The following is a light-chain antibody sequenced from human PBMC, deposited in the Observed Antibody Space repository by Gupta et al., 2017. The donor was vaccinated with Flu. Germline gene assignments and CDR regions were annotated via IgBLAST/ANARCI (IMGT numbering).Light chain of an antibody. CDR1: NIGRRR. CDR2: DDS. CDR3: QVWDSSSNHVV. Sequence: GNNIGRRRVHWYQQKPGQAPVLVVYDDSDRPSGIRERFSGSKSGNTATLTISRVEAGDEADYYCQVWDSSSNHVVFGGGTKLTVL. J-gene: IGLJ2*01. V-gene: IGLV3-21*02.